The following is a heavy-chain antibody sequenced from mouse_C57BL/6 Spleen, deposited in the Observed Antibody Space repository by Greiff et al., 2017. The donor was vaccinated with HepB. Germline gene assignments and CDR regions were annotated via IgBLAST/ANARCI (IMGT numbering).Heavy chain of an antibody. J-gene: IGHJ4*01. CDR3: ARSGYDGYYEDYAMDY. CDR1: GFTFSDYY. Sequence: EVQRVESEGGLVQPGSSMKLSCTASGFTFSDYYMAWVRQVPEKGLEWVANINYDGSSTYYLDSLKSRFIISRDNAKNILYLQMSSLKSEDTATYYCARSGYDGYYEDYAMDYWGQGTSVTVSS. D-gene: IGHD2-3*01. CDR2: INYDGSST. V-gene: IGHV5-16*01.